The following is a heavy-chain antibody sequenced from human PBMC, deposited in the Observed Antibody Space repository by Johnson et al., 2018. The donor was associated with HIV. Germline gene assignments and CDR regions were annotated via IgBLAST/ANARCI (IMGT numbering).Heavy chain of an antibody. CDR3: ARGGHCGGDCAGAKQALDI. V-gene: IGHV3-20*04. CDR1: GFSFDDYG. CDR2: INWNGGST. J-gene: IGHJ3*02. Sequence: EVQLVESGGGLVQPGGSLRLSCAASGFSFDDYGMSWVRQAPGKGLEWVSGINWNGGSTGYADSVKGRFTISRDNSKNTVLLQMNSLRVEDTAVYYCARGGHCGGDCAGAKQALDIWGQGTRVTVSS. D-gene: IGHD2-21*01.